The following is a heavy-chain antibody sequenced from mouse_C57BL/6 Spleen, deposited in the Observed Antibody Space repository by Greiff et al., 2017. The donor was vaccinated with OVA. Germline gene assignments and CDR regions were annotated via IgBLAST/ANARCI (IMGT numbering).Heavy chain of an antibody. Sequence: VQRVESGPELVKPGASVKISCKASGYAFSSSWMNWVKQRPGKGLEWIGRIYPGDGDTNYNGKFKGKATLTADKSSSTAYMQLSSLTSEDSAVYFCARKGTGTLYWYFDVWGTGTTVTVSS. V-gene: IGHV1-82*01. J-gene: IGHJ1*03. CDR2: IYPGDGDT. D-gene: IGHD4-1*01. CDR1: GYAFSSSW. CDR3: ARKGTGTLYWYFDV.